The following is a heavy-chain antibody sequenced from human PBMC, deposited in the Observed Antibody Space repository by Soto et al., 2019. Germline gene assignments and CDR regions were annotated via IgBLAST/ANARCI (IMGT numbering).Heavy chain of an antibody. D-gene: IGHD4-17*01. CDR2: IRPDGSEK. V-gene: IGHV3-7*03. CDR1: GFTFRSYW. CDR3: AREEGATVASNWFDS. J-gene: IGHJ5*01. Sequence: EAHAVESGGGLVQPGGSLRVSCVGSGFTFRSYWMSWVRQAPGKGLEWVANIRPDGSEKYYVDSVKGRFTISRDNAKNSLYLQMSSLRAEDAAVYYGAREEGATVASNWFDSWGQGALVTVSS.